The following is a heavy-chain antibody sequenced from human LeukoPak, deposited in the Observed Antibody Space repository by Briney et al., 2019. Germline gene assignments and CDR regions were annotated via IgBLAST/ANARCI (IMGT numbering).Heavy chain of an antibody. CDR3: SRGSGWLSVY. CDR2: ISGGTT. CDR1: GFTFGDYL. D-gene: IGHD6-19*01. J-gene: IGHJ4*02. V-gene: IGHV3-49*03. Sequence: GGSLRLSCTASGFTFGDYLMSWFRQAPGKGLEWIGFISGGTTEYAASVKGRFTISRDDSTSIAYLQMNSLTTEDTSVYYCSRGSGWLSVYWGQGTLVTVSS.